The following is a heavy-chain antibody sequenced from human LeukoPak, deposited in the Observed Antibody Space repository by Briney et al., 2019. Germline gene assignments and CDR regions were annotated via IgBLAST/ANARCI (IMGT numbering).Heavy chain of an antibody. CDR3: ARYGTPSSYYYYGMDV. Sequence: SETLSLTCTVSGGSISSYYWSWIRQPPGKGLEWIGYIYYSGGTNYNPSLKSRVTISVDTSKNQFSLKLSSVTAADTAVYYCARYGTPSSYYYYGMDVWGQGTTVTVSS. J-gene: IGHJ6*02. CDR1: GGSISSYY. CDR2: IYYSGGT. V-gene: IGHV4-59*01. D-gene: IGHD4-17*01.